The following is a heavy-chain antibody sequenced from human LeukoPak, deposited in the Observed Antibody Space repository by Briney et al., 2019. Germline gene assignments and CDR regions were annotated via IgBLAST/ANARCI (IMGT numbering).Heavy chain of an antibody. J-gene: IGHJ6*02. CDR2: MNPNSGNT. Sequence: ASVKVSCKASGYTFTSYDINWVRQATGQGLQWMGWMNPNSGNTGYAQKFQGRVTMTRNTSISTAYMELSSLRSEDTAVYYCDYSYGYYGMDVWGQGTTVTVSS. D-gene: IGHD5-18*01. V-gene: IGHV1-8*01. CDR1: GYTFTSYD. CDR3: DYSYGYYGMDV.